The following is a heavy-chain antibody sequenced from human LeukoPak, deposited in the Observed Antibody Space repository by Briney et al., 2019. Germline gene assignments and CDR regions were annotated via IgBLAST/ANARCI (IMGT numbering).Heavy chain of an antibody. CDR3: AGLGGAIYFYYMDV. D-gene: IGHD2-2*02. CDR2: IYYSGIT. J-gene: IGHJ6*03. V-gene: IGHV4-39*01. CDR1: GGSISSSSYY. Sequence: SETLSLTCTVSGGSISSSSYYWGWIRQPPGKGLEWIGSIYYSGITYYNPSLKSRVTISVDTSKNQFSLKLTSVTAADTAVYYCAGLGGAIYFYYMDVWGKGTTVTISS.